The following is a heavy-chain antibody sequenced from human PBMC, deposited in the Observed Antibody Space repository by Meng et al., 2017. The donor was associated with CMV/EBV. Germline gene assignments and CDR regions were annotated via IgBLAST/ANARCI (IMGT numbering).Heavy chain of an antibody. Sequence: GESLKISCAASGFTFSSYSMNWVRQAPGKGLEWVSSISSSSSYIYYADSVKGRFTVSRDNAKNSLYLQMNSLRAEDTAVYYCARVGPRSSSSRGYFDYRGQGTLVTVSS. CDR2: ISSSSSYI. CDR1: GFTFSSYS. CDR3: ARVGPRSSSSRGYFDY. J-gene: IGHJ4*02. V-gene: IGHV3-21*04. D-gene: IGHD6-13*01.